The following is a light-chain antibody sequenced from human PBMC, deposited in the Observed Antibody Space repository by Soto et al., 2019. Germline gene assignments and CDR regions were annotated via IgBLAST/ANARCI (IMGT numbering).Light chain of an antibody. CDR3: SLYTSSSTAV. CDR1: SSDVGGYNY. V-gene: IGLV2-14*01. Sequence: QSVLTQPASVSGSPGQSITISCTETSSDVGGYNYVSWYQQHPGKAPKLMIYEVSNRPSGVSNRFSGSKSGNTASLTISGLQAEDEADYYCSLYTSSSTAVFGGGTQLTVL. J-gene: IGLJ7*01. CDR2: EVS.